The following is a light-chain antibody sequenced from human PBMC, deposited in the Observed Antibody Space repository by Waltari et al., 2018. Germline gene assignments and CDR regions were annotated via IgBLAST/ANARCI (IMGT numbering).Light chain of an antibody. J-gene: IGKJ4*01. CDR3: QQYGSSRFT. CDR2: GAS. Sequence: EIVLTQSPGTLSLSPGERATLSCRASQSVSSSDLAWYQQKPGQAPRLLIYGASSRATGIPDRFSGSGSGTDFTLTISRLEPEDFAVYYCQQYGSSRFTFGGGTKVEIK. CDR1: QSVSSSD. V-gene: IGKV3-20*01.